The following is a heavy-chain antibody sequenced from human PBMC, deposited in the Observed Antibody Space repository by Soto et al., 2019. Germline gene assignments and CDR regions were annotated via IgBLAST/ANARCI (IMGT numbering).Heavy chain of an antibody. CDR3: TRHEGGAAADRPLDY. CDR1: GGSISTSSSTYY. D-gene: IGHD6-13*01. CDR2: FFYSGKS. J-gene: IGHJ4*02. Sequence: PSETLSLTCSVSGGSISTSSSTYYWGWMRQPPGKGLEWIASFFYSGKSFYNPSLKSRVTMSVDTSKNQFSLNLSSVTAADTAVYYCTRHEGGAAADRPLDYWGQGTLVTVSS. V-gene: IGHV4-39*01.